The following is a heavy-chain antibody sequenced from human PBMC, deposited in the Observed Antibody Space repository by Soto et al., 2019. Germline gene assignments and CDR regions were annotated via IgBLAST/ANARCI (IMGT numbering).Heavy chain of an antibody. Sequence: ASVKVSFKASGYTFTSYAMHWVRQAPGQRLEWMGWSNAGNGNTKYSQEFQGRVTITRDTSASTAYMELSSLRSEDMAVYYCARGGRVYYDSSGYSEYYFDYWGQGTLVTVSS. V-gene: IGHV1-3*02. CDR1: GYTFTSYA. J-gene: IGHJ4*02. CDR3: ARGGRVYYDSSGYSEYYFDY. D-gene: IGHD3-22*01. CDR2: SNAGNGNT.